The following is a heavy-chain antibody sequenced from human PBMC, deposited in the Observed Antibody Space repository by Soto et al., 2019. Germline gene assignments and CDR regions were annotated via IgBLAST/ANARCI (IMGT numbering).Heavy chain of an antibody. CDR3: ASASGATVS. D-gene: IGHD3-10*01. J-gene: IGHJ5*02. CDR2: IWYDGSNK. CDR1: GFNFSNYG. Sequence: QVQLVESGGGVVHPGRSLRLSCAASGFNFSNYGMQWVRQAPGKGLEWGAHIWYDGSNKYYADSVKGRFTISRDNSKNTLYLQMYSLRPDDTAVYYCASASGATVSWGQGTLVTV. V-gene: IGHV3-33*01.